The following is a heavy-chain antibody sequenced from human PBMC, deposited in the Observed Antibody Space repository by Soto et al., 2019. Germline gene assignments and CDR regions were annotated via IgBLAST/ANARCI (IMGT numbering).Heavy chain of an antibody. D-gene: IGHD5-18*01. CDR3: ARSQRGYSWADS. CDR1: GYIFTSYD. CDR2: MNPNSGNA. Sequence: QVQLVQSGAEVKKPGASVKVSCKASGYIFTSYDINWVRQATGQRLEWMGWMNPNSGNAGSVQKFQGRVTMTRNTSIGTAYMELSSLRSEYTAVYYCARSQRGYSWADSWGQGNLVSVSS. J-gene: IGHJ4*02. V-gene: IGHV1-8*02.